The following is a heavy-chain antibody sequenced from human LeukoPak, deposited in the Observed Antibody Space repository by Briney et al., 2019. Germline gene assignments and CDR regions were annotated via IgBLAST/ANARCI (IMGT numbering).Heavy chain of an antibody. V-gene: IGHV3-49*05. CDR2: IRSKAYGGTT. Sequence: KPGRSLRLSCTASRFTFGDYAMSWFRQAPGKGLEWVGFIRSKAYGGTTEYAASVKGRFTISRDDSKSIAYLQMNSLKTEDTAVYYCTRETIESTLWFDPWGQGTLVTVSS. D-gene: IGHD2/OR15-2a*01. J-gene: IGHJ5*02. CDR3: TRETIESTLWFDP. CDR1: RFTFGDYA.